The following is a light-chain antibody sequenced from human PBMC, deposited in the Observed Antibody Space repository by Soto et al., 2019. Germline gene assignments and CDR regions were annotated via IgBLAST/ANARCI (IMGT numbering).Light chain of an antibody. V-gene: IGKV1-39*01. CDR3: KHSYNTPIT. CDR2: LAS. J-gene: IGKJ5*01. CDR1: RIIDTY. Sequence: DIQITQSPSSLSASVGDRVTLTFRASRIIDTYVDWYQQKPGKAPDLLIYLASTLQVGVPSRFSGSGSGTDFTLTISGLQPEDFATYYCKHSYNTPITFGQGTRLENK.